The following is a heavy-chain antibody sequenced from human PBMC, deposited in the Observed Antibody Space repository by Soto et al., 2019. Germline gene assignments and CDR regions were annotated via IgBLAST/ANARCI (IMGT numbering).Heavy chain of an antibody. CDR1: GFTFSSYG. V-gene: IGHV3-33*01. D-gene: IGHD5-12*01. CDR2: IWYDGSNK. Sequence: SLILSCAASGFTFSSYGMHWVRQAPGKGLEWVAVIWYDGSNKYYADSVKGRFTVSRDNSKNTLYLQMNSLRAEDTAVYYCARDRILKSGYDDITGNFDYWGQGNLVTVSS. CDR3: ARDRILKSGYDDITGNFDY. J-gene: IGHJ4*02.